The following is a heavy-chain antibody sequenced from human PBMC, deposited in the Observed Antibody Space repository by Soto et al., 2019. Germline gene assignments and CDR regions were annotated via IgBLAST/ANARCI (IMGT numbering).Heavy chain of an antibody. CDR2: INHSGST. J-gene: IGHJ4*02. CDR1: GGSISIGGYS. D-gene: IGHD2-8*02. Sequence: SETLSLTCTVSGGSISIGGYSWTWIRQPPGTGLEWIGEINHSGSTNYNPSLNSRVTISVDTSKNQFSLKLTSLTAADTAVYYCARDKITGLFDYWGQGTLVTVS. V-gene: IGHV4-39*07. CDR3: ARDKITGLFDY.